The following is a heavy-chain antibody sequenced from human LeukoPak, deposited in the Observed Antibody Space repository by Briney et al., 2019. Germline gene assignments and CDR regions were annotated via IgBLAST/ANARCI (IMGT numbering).Heavy chain of an antibody. Sequence: ASVKVSCKASGYTFTSHGFTGVRQAPGQGLEWMGSISTSNGNRIYAQTLQGGATMTTDTSTSTAFMELRSLRSDDTAVYYCARDPGSAWYDYWGQGTLVTVSS. J-gene: IGHJ4*02. CDR3: ARDPGSAWYDY. CDR1: GYTFTSHG. D-gene: IGHD6-19*01. CDR2: ISTSNGNR. V-gene: IGHV1-18*04.